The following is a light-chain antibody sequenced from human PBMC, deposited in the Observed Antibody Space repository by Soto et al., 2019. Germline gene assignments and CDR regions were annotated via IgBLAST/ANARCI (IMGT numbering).Light chain of an antibody. J-gene: IGKJ4*02. CDR1: QGISSR. Sequence: DIQMTQSASSVSASVGDRVTITCRASQGISSRLAWYQQKPGKAPNLLIYAASSLQSGVPSRFSGNGSETHFTLTIGSLPPEDVPTYYCQQSNSFPPTCGGGTKVEIK. CDR2: AAS. CDR3: QQSNSFPPT. V-gene: IGKV1-12*01.